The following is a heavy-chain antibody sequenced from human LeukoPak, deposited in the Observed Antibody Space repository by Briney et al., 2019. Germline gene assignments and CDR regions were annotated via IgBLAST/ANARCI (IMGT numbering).Heavy chain of an antibody. CDR2: IIPIFGTA. D-gene: IGHD5-18*01. CDR3: ASTGYSWYY. V-gene: IGHV1-69*05. J-gene: IGHJ4*02. Sequence: SVKVSCKASGGTFTSYAISWVRQAPGQGLEWMGRIIPIFGTANYAQTFQGRVTITTDESTSTAYMELSSLRSEDTAVYYCASTGYSWYYWGQGTLVTVSS. CDR1: GGTFTSYA.